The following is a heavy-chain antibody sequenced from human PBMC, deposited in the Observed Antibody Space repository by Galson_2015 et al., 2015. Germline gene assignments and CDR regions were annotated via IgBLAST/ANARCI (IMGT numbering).Heavy chain of an antibody. CDR3: AKGNSGGEWDAFDI. V-gene: IGHV3-9*01. Sequence: SLRLSCAASGFTFDDYAMHWVRQAPGKGLEWVSGISWNSGSIGYADSVKGRFTISRDNAKNSLYLQMNSLRAEDTALYHCAKGNSGGEWDAFDIWGQGTMVTVSS. CDR2: ISWNSGSI. D-gene: IGHD3-10*01. J-gene: IGHJ3*02. CDR1: GFTFDDYA.